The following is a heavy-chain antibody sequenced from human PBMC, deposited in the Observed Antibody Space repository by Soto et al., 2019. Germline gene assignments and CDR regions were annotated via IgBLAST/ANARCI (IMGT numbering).Heavy chain of an antibody. J-gene: IGHJ5*02. CDR3: AKSGVHYYDSSGYYHTILCYLGP. CDR1: GFTFSSYA. D-gene: IGHD3-22*01. Sequence: EVQLLESGGGLVQPGGSLRLSCAASGFTFSSYAMSWVRQAPGKGLEWVSAISGSGGSTYYADSVKGRFTISRDNYKNTMYLQMNSLRAEDTAVYYCAKSGVHYYDSSGYYHTILCYLGPWGQGTLVTVSS. V-gene: IGHV3-23*01. CDR2: ISGSGGST.